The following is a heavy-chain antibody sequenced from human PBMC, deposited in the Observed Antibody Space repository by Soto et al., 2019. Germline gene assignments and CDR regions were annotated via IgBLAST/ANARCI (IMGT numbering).Heavy chain of an antibody. CDR1: GFTFSSYS. CDR3: AKDVGGWYPESLDY. CDR2: ISISSSTI. D-gene: IGHD6-19*01. V-gene: IGHV3-48*01. Sequence: GGSLRLSCAASGFTFSSYSMNWVRQAPGKGLEWVSYISISSSTIFYADSVKGRFTISRDNSKNTLYLQMNSLRAEDTAVYYCAKDVGGWYPESLDYWGQGTLVTVSS. J-gene: IGHJ4*02.